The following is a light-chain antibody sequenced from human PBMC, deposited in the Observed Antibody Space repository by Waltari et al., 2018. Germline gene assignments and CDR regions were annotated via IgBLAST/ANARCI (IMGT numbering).Light chain of an antibody. V-gene: IGLV2-8*01. CDR3: SAYAGSKNFYVV. J-gene: IGLJ2*01. CDR2: EVS. CDR1: SSDIGDYNY. Sequence: QSALTQPPSASGSPGQSVTISCTGSSSDIGDYNYVSWYQQYPGKAPKVMIYEVSKRPSGVPDRFSGSKSGNTASLTVSGLQAEDEADYYCSAYAGSKNFYVVFGAGTRVTVL.